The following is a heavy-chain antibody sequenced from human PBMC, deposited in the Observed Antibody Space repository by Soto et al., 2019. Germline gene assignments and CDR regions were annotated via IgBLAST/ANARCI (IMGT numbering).Heavy chain of an antibody. CDR2: IIPIFGTA. D-gene: IGHD6-6*01. V-gene: IGHV1-69*01. CDR3: ATRYGLSSRPRGRFDY. CDR1: GGTFSSYA. J-gene: IGHJ4*02. Sequence: QVQLVQSGAEVKKPGSSVKVSCKASGGTFSSYAISWVRQAPGQGLEWMGGIIPIFGTANYAQKFQGRATITADEYTRKAYMEVSRLRAEDTAVSFCATRYGLSSRPRGRFDYWGQGTLVTVSS.